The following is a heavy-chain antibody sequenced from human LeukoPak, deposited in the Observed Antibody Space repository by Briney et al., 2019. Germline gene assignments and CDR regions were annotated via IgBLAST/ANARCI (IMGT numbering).Heavy chain of an antibody. CDR2: IYSDDRT. J-gene: IGHJ3*02. D-gene: IGHD2-8*01. CDR1: GFTASSNY. V-gene: IGHV3-53*04. CDR3: AREVMAKRRAFDI. Sequence: PGGSLRLSCAVSGFTASSNYMSWVRQAPGKGLEWVSVIYSDDRTYYADSVKGRFTISRHTPKKTLYLQMNSLRAEDTAVYYCAREVMAKRRAFDIWGQGTVVTVSS.